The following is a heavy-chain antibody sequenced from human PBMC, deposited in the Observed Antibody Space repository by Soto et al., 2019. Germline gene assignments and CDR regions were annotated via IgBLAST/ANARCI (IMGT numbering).Heavy chain of an antibody. CDR3: ARDRQQLVRGNYYYYGMDA. CDR1: GGSISSYY. V-gene: IGHV4-4*07. D-gene: IGHD6-13*01. Sequence: SETLSLTCTVSGGSISSYYWSWIRQPAGKGLEWIGRIYTSGSTNYNPSLKSRVTMSVDTSKNQFSLKLSSVTAADTAVYYCARDRQQLVRGNYYYYGMDAWGQGTTVTVSS. CDR2: IYTSGST. J-gene: IGHJ6*02.